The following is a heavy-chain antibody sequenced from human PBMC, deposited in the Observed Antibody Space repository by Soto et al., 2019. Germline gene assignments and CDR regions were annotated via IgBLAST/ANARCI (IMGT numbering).Heavy chain of an antibody. D-gene: IGHD2-15*01. CDR2: IYYSGST. CDR1: GGSISSYY. J-gene: IGHJ4*02. CDR3: ARDVRWTFDY. Sequence: SETLSLTCTVSGGSISSYYWSWIRQPPGKGLEWIGYIYYSGSTNYNPSLKSRVTISVDTSKNRFSLKLSSVTAADTAVYYCARDVRWTFDYWGQGTLVTVSS. V-gene: IGHV4-59*01.